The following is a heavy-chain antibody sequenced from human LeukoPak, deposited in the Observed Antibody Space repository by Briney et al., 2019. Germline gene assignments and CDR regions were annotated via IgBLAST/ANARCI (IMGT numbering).Heavy chain of an antibody. CDR2: IYYSGIT. D-gene: IGHD1-26*01. CDR3: ARNVGVTNWFDP. CDR1: GGSVSSGSYC. J-gene: IGHJ5*02. Sequence: PSETLSLTCTVSGGSVSSGSYCWSWIRQPPGKGLEWIGYIYYSGITNYSPSLKSRVTISVDTSKNQFSLKLSSVTAADTAIYYCARNVGVTNWFDPWGQGTLVTVSS. V-gene: IGHV4-61*01.